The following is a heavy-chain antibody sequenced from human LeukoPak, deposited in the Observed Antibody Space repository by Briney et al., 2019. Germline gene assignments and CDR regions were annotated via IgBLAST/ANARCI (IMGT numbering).Heavy chain of an antibody. CDR2: IYPGDSDT. CDR3: ARPYYYDSSGYQYYFDY. J-gene: IGHJ4*02. Sequence: GESPKISCKGSGYSFTSYWIGWVRQMPGKGLEWMGIIYPGDSDTRYSPSFQGQVTISADKSISTAYPQWGSLKASDTAMYYCARPYYYDSSGYQYYFDYWGQGTLVTVSS. D-gene: IGHD3-22*01. CDR1: GYSFTSYW. V-gene: IGHV5-51*01.